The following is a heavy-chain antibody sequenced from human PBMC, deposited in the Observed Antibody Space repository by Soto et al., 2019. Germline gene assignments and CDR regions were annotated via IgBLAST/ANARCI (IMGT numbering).Heavy chain of an antibody. CDR1: GGSISSYY. CDR2: IYYSGST. Sequence: PSETLSLTCTVSGGSISSYYWSWIRQPPGKGLEWIGYIYYSGSTNYNPSLKSRVTISVDTSKNQFSLKLSSVTAADTAVYYCARVGPYSGYEFDYWGQGTLVTVSS. J-gene: IGHJ4*02. D-gene: IGHD5-12*01. V-gene: IGHV4-59*01. CDR3: ARVGPYSGYEFDY.